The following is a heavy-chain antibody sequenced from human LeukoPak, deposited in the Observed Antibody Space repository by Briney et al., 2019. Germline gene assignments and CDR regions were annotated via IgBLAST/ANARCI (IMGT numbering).Heavy chain of an antibody. CDR1: GCTFRDCY. Sequence: GVSQSLPHAPSGCTFRDCYMLWIRPPPAKGLEGVSSVSSRSSYTEYAASVKGRFAISRDNDKNSLYLQMNSRGAEDTAVYYCARKVVGGPVGAFDIWGQGTMVTVSS. J-gene: IGHJ3*02. CDR3: ARKVVGGPVGAFDI. CDR2: VSSRSSYT. V-gene: IGHV3-11*03. D-gene: IGHD2-15*01.